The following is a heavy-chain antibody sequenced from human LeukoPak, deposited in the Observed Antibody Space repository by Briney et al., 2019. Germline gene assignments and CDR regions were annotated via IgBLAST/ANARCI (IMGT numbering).Heavy chain of an antibody. CDR1: GYTFTGYY. J-gene: IGHJ6*03. CDR3: AGAEHSRADSCYYYYYMDV. V-gene: IGHV1-2*02. CDR2: INPNSGGT. D-gene: IGHD6-6*01. Sequence: ASVKVSCKASGYTFTGYYMHWVRQAPGQGLEWMGWINPNSGGTNYAQKFQGRVTMTRDTSISTAYMELSRLRSDDTAVYYCAGAEHSRADSCYYYYYMDVWGKGTTVTVSS.